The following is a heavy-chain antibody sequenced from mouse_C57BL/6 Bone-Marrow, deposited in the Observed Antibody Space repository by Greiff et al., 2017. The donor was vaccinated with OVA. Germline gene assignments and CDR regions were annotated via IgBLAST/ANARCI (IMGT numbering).Heavy chain of an antibody. Sequence: EVKVVESEGGLVQPGSSMKLSCTASGFTFSDYYMAWVRQVPEKGLEWVANINYDGSSTYYLDSLKSRFIISRDNAKNILYLQMSSLKSEDTATYYCAREDYGSTVAYWGQGTLVTVSA. CDR2: INYDGSST. CDR1: GFTFSDYY. V-gene: IGHV5-16*01. CDR3: AREDYGSTVAY. J-gene: IGHJ3*01. D-gene: IGHD1-1*01.